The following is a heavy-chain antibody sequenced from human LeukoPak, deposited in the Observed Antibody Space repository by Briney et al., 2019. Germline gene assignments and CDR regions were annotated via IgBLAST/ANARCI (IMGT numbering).Heavy chain of an antibody. J-gene: IGHJ6*03. CDR1: GYTFTSYY. CDR2: INPSGGST. Sequence: ASVKVSCKASGYTFTSYYMHWVRQAPGQGLEWMGIINPSGGSTSYAQKFQGRVTMTRDMSTSTVYMELSSLRSEDTAVYYCTRLAYSSSPDYYYYMDVWGKGTTVIVSS. D-gene: IGHD6-6*01. CDR3: TRLAYSSSPDYYYYMDV. V-gene: IGHV1-46*01.